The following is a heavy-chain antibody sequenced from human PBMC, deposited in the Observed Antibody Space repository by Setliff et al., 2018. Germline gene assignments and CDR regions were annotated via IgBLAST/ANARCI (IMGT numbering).Heavy chain of an antibody. CDR3: ARDSVTLGQLERRGGFRYYDMDV. V-gene: IGHV1-69*06. J-gene: IGHJ6*02. D-gene: IGHD1-1*01. CDR1: GGTLSGYA. Sequence: SVKVSCKASGGTLSGYAFSWVRQAPGQGPEWVGGITPIFETAHYAQKFQDRVTITADKSTSTVYMELNSLISEDTAVYLCARDSVTLGQLERRGGFRYYDMDVWGQGTTVTVSS. CDR2: ITPIFETA.